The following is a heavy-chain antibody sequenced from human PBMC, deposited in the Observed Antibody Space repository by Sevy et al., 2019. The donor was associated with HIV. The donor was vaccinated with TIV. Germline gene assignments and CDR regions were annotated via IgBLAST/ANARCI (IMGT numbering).Heavy chain of an antibody. D-gene: IGHD3-22*01. V-gene: IGHV3-23*01. CDR1: GFTFITYA. J-gene: IGHJ3*02. CDR3: AGGRYDSSGSFDAFDI. Sequence: GGSLRLSCKPSGFTFITYAMNWVSQAPGKGLEWVSTIYGTSGTTYYAESVRGRFTISRDNSMNTLFLQMNTLRTEDTALYYCAGGRYDSSGSFDAFDIWGQGTMVTV. CDR2: IYGTSGTT.